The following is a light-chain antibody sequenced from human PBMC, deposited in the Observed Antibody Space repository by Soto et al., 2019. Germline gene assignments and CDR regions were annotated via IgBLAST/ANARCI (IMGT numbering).Light chain of an antibody. CDR3: ATWNRSLSVGV. J-gene: IGLJ2*01. CDR1: SSNIGNNY. Sequence: QSVLTQPPSVSAAPRQTVTISCSGSSSNIGNNYVFWYQQLPGTAPKLLIYDNDNRPSGIPDRFSGSKSGTSATLGITGLQTGDEADYYCATWNRSLSVGVFGVGTKLTVL. CDR2: DND. V-gene: IGLV1-51*01.